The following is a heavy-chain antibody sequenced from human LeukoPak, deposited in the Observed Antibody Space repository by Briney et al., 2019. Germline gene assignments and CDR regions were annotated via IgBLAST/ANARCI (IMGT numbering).Heavy chain of an antibody. V-gene: IGHV4-4*07. CDR2: IYTSGST. CDR1: GGSISSYY. Sequence: SETLSLTCTVSGGSISSYYWSRIRQPAGKGLEWIGRIYTSGSTNYNPSLKSRVTISVDTSKNQFSLKLSSVTAADTAVYYCARDEVYDSSGYYWVYFDYWGQGTLVTVSS. D-gene: IGHD3-22*01. CDR3: ARDEVYDSSGYYWVYFDY. J-gene: IGHJ4*02.